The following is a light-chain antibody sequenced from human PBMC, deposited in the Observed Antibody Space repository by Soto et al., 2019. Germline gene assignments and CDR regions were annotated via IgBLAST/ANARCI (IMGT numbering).Light chain of an antibody. CDR3: QQSSKTEFT. CDR2: AAS. V-gene: IGKV1-39*01. CDR1: QNIGDH. J-gene: IGKJ3*01. Sequence: DIQVTQSPSSLYASVGYKVTITCRAIQNIGDHLKWYQQKPRKAPSLLIYAASILQSGVPSRFSGSESGTDFTLTISSLQPEDFAIYYCQQSSKTEFTFGPGTTVDIK.